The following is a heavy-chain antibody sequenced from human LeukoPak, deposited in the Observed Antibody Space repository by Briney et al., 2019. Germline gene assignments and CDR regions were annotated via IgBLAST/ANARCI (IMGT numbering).Heavy chain of an antibody. D-gene: IGHD3-10*01. CDR1: GGSISGYY. J-gene: IGHJ4*02. CDR3: ARGSGYFDY. Sequence: SETLSLTCTVSGGSISGYYWSWIRQPPGKGLEWIGYSYSGGDSNYNPSLKTRVTISVDTSKNLFSLKLSSVTAPDTAVYYCARGSGYFDYWGQGALVTVSS. CDR2: SYSGGDS. V-gene: IGHV4-59*01.